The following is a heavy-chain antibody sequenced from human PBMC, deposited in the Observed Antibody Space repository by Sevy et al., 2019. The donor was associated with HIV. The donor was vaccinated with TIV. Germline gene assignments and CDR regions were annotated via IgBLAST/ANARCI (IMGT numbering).Heavy chain of an antibody. D-gene: IGHD3-16*01. CDR1: RFTFSSHW. V-gene: IGHV3-74*01. J-gene: IGHJ3*02. CDR3: ARSKLGVGDAFDI. Sequence: GGSLRLSCAASRFTFSSHWMQWVRQAPGKGLVWVSRLSYDGSYTNYSDSVKGRFTISRDNAKSTLYLQMNSLRAEDTALYYCARSKLGVGDAFDIWGQGTMVTVSS. CDR2: LSYDGSYT.